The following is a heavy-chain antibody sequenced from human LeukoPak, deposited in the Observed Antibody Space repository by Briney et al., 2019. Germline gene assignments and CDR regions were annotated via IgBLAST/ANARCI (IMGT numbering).Heavy chain of an antibody. J-gene: IGHJ5*02. CDR1: GGSFRGYY. D-gene: IGHD6-13*01. CDR3: ARHVGYSSSWYGRFDP. Sequence: SETLSLTCAVYGGSFRGYYWSWIRQPPGKGLEWIGEINHSGSTNYNPSLKSRVTISVDTSKNQFSLKLSSVTAADTAVYYCARHVGYSSSWYGRFDPWGQGTLVTVSS. CDR2: INHSGST. V-gene: IGHV4-34*01.